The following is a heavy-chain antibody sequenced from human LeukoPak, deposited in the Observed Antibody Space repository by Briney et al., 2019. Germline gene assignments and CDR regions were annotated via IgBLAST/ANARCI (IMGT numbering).Heavy chain of an antibody. J-gene: IGHJ5*02. V-gene: IGHV1-8*03. CDR3: ARGRVVVPGLWNWFDP. CDR2: MNPNSGNT. Sequence: ASVKVSCKASGYTFTSYDINWVRQATGQGLEWMGWMNPNSGNTGYAQKFQGRVTITRNTSISTAYMELSSLRSEDTAVYYCARGRVVVPGLWNWFDPWGQGTLVTVSS. CDR1: GYTFTSYD. D-gene: IGHD2-2*01.